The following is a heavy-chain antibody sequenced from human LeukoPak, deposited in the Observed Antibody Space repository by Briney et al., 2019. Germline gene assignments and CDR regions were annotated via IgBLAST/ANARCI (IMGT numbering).Heavy chain of an antibody. J-gene: IGHJ4*02. V-gene: IGHV3-48*04. Sequence: GGSLRLSCAASGFTFSSYAMSWVRQAPGKGLEWVSYISSSGSTIYYADSVKGRFTISRDNAKNSLYLQMNSLRAEDTAVYYCARVSTVVTLGPYYFDYWGQGTLVTVSS. D-gene: IGHD4-23*01. CDR2: ISSSGSTI. CDR1: GFTFSSYA. CDR3: ARVSTVVTLGPYYFDY.